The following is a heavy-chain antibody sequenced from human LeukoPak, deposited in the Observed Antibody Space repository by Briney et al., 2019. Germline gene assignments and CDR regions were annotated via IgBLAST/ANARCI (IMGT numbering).Heavy chain of an antibody. Sequence: GGSLRLSCAASGFTFSSYGMHWVRQAPGKGLEWVAVISYDGSNKYYADSVKGRFTISRDNSENTLYLQMNSLRAEDTAVYYCAKGGTTMIGSTGIDYWGQGTLVTVSS. J-gene: IGHJ4*02. CDR1: GFTFSSYG. D-gene: IGHD3-22*01. V-gene: IGHV3-30*18. CDR3: AKGGTTMIGSTGIDY. CDR2: ISYDGSNK.